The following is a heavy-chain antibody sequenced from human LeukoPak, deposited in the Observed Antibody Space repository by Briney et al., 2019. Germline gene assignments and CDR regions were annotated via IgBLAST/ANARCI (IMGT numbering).Heavy chain of an antibody. Sequence: SETLSLTCTVPGDSASSYYRSWIRQPPEKRLEWIGCIYYSESATYNPSLKSRVTISLDTSKNHFFLKLSSVTAADTAVYYRARKRSFDLWGQGTLVTVSS. J-gene: IGHJ4*02. CDR1: GDSASSYY. D-gene: IGHD3-9*01. CDR2: IYYSESA. V-gene: IGHV4-59*02. CDR3: ARKRSFDL.